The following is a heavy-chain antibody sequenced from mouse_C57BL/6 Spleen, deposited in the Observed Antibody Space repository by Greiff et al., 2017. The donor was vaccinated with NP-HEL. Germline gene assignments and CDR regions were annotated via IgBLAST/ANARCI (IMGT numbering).Heavy chain of an antibody. CDR3: AIRGGDYYAMDY. CDR2: IHPNSGST. V-gene: IGHV1-64*01. CDR1: GYTFTSYW. J-gene: IGHJ4*01. Sequence: QVQLQQPGAELVKPGASVKLSCKASGYTFTSYWMHWVKQRPGQGLEWIGMIHPNSGSTNYNEKFKSKATLTVDKSSSTAYMQLSSLTSEDSAVYYCAIRGGDYYAMDYWGQGTSVTVSS. D-gene: IGHD1-1*01.